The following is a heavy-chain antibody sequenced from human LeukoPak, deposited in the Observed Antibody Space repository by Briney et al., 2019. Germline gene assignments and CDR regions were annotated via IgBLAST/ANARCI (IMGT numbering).Heavy chain of an antibody. V-gene: IGHV4-34*01. D-gene: IGHD3-3*01. Sequence: PGGSLRLSCAASGFTYSNYAMNWVRQAPGKGLEWIGEINHSGSTNYNPSLKSRVTISVDTSKNQFSLKLSSVTAADTAVYYCARVGKIWSGYSDYWGQGTLVTVSS. CDR1: GFTYSNYA. CDR2: INHSGST. J-gene: IGHJ4*02. CDR3: ARVGKIWSGYSDY.